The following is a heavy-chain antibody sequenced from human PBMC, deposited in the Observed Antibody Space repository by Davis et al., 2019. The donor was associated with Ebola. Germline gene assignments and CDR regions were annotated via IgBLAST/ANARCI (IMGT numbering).Heavy chain of an antibody. CDR3: TSGTNYDSSGYSPDY. V-gene: IGHV3-73*01. CDR2: IRSKANSYAT. CDR1: GFTFSGSA. J-gene: IGHJ4*02. D-gene: IGHD3-22*01. Sequence: GESLKISCAASGFTFSGSAMHWVRQASGHGLEWVGRIRSKANSYATAYAASVKGRFTISRDDSKNTAYLQMNSLKTEDTAVYYCTSGTNYDSSGYSPDYWGQGTLVTVSS.